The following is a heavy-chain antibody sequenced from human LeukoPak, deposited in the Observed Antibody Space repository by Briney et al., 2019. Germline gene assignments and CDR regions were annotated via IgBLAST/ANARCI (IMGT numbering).Heavy chain of an antibody. CDR1: GFTFDDYG. CDR3: ARDLRPYYYDSSGYSD. Sequence: PGGSLRLSCAASGFTFDDYGMSWVRQAPGKGLEWVSGINWNGGSTGCADSVKGRFTISRDNAKNSLYLQMNSLRAEDTAVYYCARDLRPYYYDSSGYSDWGQGTLVTVSS. J-gene: IGHJ4*02. CDR2: INWNGGST. D-gene: IGHD3-22*01. V-gene: IGHV3-20*04.